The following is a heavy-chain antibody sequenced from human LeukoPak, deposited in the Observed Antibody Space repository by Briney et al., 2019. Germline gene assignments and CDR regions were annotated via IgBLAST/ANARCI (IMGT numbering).Heavy chain of an antibody. V-gene: IGHV4-59*01. J-gene: IGHJ2*01. CDR1: GGSISSSY. CDR3: ARVLGAYCSGGSCYSSWYFDP. Sequence: PSETLSLTCTVSGGSISSSYWSWIRQPPGKGPEWIGYIYYSGSTNYNPSLRSRVTISVDTSKNQFSLKLSSVTAADTAVYYCARVLGAYCSGGSCYSSWYFDPWGRGTLVTVSS. D-gene: IGHD2-15*01. CDR2: IYYSGST.